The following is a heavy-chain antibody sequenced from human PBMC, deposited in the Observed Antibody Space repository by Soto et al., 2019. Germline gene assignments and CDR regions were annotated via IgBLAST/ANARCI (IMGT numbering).Heavy chain of an antibody. Sequence: PGASLKISCRGSGYDFNTNWFGWVRQLPGRGLEWVVIMYPGDSDTRYNPSLQGHVTLSVDVTVSTAFLQWRSLETSDTAMYYCATKAVFCTGDCPDWYCDLWGRGTLVTVSS. J-gene: IGHJ2*01. V-gene: IGHV5-51*01. D-gene: IGHD2-8*02. CDR2: MYPGDSDT. CDR1: GYDFNTNW. CDR3: ATKAVFCTGDCPDWYCDL.